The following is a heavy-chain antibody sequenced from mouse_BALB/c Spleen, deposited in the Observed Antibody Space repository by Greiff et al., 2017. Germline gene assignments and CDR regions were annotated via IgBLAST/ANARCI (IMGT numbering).Heavy chain of an antibody. CDR1: GFTFSSYT. V-gene: IGHV5-9*03. J-gene: IGHJ2*01. D-gene: IGHD1-1*01. CDR2: ISSGGGNT. CDR3: ARYYFYFDY. Sequence: DVKLVESGGGLVKPGGSLKLSCAASGFTFSSYTMSWVRQTPEKRLEWVATISSGGGNTYYPDSVKGRFTISRDNAKNNLYLQMSSLRSEDTALYYCARYYFYFDYWGQGTTLTVSS.